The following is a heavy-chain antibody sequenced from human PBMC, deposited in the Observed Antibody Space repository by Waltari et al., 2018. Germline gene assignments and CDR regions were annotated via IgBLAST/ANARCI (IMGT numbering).Heavy chain of an antibody. V-gene: IGHV1-69*01. CDR2: IVPIYGTT. D-gene: IGHD3-3*01. CDR1: GGTFTSYG. CDR3: ASGPHGDFWSGHD. Sequence: QVQLVQSGAEAKKPGSSVKVSCKASGGTFTSYGINWVRQAPGQGLEWMGGIVPIYGTTNYAQKFQGRVSITADESTSIAYMELSSLRYEDTAVYYCASGPHGDFWSGHDWGQGTLVTVSS. J-gene: IGHJ4*02.